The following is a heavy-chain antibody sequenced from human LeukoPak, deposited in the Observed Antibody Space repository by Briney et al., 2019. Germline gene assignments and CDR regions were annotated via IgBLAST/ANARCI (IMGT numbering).Heavy chain of an antibody. CDR2: IFPGDSDS. J-gene: IGHJ4*02. Sequence: GESLKISCKGSGYSFTSYLIGGGRQMPGKGLEWMGIIFPGDSDSRYSPSFQGQVTISVDKSISTAYLPWNSLKASDTAIYYCARFRDDFPDYWGQGTLIIVSS. D-gene: IGHD5-24*01. CDR3: ARFRDDFPDY. CDR1: GYSFTSYL. V-gene: IGHV5-51*01.